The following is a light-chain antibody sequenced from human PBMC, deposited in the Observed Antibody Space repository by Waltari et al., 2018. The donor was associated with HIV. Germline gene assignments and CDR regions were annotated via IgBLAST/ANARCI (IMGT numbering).Light chain of an antibody. CDR1: QNVESW. CDR2: KAS. Sequence: IQMTQSPSILSASVGDRDTITCRASQNVESWFAWYQQRPGRAPKLLIYKASTLEYGVPARFSGSGSGTDFTLTINSLQPDDFATYYCQQYNSDFYTFGQGTRLELK. CDR3: QQYNSDFYT. J-gene: IGKJ2*01. V-gene: IGKV1-5*03.